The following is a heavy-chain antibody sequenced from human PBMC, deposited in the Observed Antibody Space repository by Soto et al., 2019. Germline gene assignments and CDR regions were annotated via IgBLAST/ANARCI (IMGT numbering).Heavy chain of an antibody. Sequence: KTSETLSLTCTVSGGPISSSSYYWGWIRQPPGKGLEWIGSIYYSGSTYYNPSLKSRVTISVDTSKNQFSLKLSSVTAAGTAVYYCARRITIFGVVPNNWFDPWGQGTLVTVSS. D-gene: IGHD3-3*01. CDR1: GGPISSSSYY. CDR2: IYYSGST. CDR3: ARRITIFGVVPNNWFDP. J-gene: IGHJ5*02. V-gene: IGHV4-39*01.